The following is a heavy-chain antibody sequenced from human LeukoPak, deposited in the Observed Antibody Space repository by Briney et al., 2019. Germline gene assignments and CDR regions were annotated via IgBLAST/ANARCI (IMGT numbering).Heavy chain of an antibody. V-gene: IGHV3-30*18. CDR1: GFTFSTYG. CDR2: ISSDGTNK. Sequence: GGPLRLSCAASGFTFSTYGMHWVRQAPGKGLEWVTFISSDGTNKYYADSVKGRFTISRDNSKNTLYLQMNSLRAEDTAVYYCAKRAKVGATTLYYFDYWGQGTLVTVSS. D-gene: IGHD1-26*01. CDR3: AKRAKVGATTLYYFDY. J-gene: IGHJ4*02.